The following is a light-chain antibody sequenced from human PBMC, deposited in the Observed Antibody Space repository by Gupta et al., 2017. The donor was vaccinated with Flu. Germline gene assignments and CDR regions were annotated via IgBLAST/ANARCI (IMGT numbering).Light chain of an antibody. CDR1: QSVSTIY. J-gene: IGKJ4*01. CDR2: GAS. CDR3: QQYGSSLLT. V-gene: IGKV3-20*01. Sequence: EIVLTQSPGTLSLSPGERATLFCRASQSVSTIYLAWYQQKPGQAPRLLIYGASSRATGIPDRFSGSGSGTDFTLTISRLEPEDFAVYYCQQYGSSLLTFGGGTKVEIK.